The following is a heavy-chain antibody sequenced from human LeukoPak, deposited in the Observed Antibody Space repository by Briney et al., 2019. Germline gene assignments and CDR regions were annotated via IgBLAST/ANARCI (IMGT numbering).Heavy chain of an antibody. Sequence: GGSLRLSCAASGFTFSSYSMNWVRQAPGEGLEWVSSISSSSSYIYYADSVKGRFTISRDNAKNSLYLQMNSLRAEDTAVYYCARDRTTSDAFDIWGQGTMVTVSS. J-gene: IGHJ3*02. CDR1: GFTFSSYS. D-gene: IGHD2/OR15-2a*01. CDR3: ARDRTTSDAFDI. CDR2: ISSSSSYI. V-gene: IGHV3-21*01.